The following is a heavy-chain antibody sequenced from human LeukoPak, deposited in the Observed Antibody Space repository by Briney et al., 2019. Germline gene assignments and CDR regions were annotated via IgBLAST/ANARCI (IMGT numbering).Heavy chain of an antibody. J-gene: IGHJ4*02. CDR3: ATDRERDPSVYYLV. D-gene: IGHD3-22*01. V-gene: IGHV3-23*01. CDR1: GFTFSDYA. CDR2: ISDDGSGS. Sequence: GGSLRLSCAASGFTFSDYAMSWVRQAPGQGLEWVSTISDDGSGSYYADSVKGRFTISRDNSKNTLFLQINSLRAEDSAVYYCATDRERDPSVYYLVGGQGTLITVSS.